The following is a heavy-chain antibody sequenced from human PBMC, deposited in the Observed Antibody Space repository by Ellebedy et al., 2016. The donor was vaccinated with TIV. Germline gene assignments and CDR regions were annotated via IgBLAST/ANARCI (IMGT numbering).Heavy chain of an antibody. V-gene: IGHV3-7*01. CDR3: TRDAVSD. D-gene: IGHD3-16*01. CDR1: GFTFTNHW. J-gene: IGHJ4*02. CDR2: INQDGSVK. Sequence: GGSLRLSXAASGFTFTNHWMDWVRQSPGKGLEWVANINQDGSVKYYVDSVKGRFTISRDNAKNSLSLQMNSLSAEDTAVYYCTRDAVSDWGQGTLVTVSS.